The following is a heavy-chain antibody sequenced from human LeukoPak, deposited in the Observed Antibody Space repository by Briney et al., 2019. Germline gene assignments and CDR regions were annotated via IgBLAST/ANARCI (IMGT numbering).Heavy chain of an antibody. Sequence: GGSLRLSCAASGFTFSSYSMNWVRQAPGKGLEWVSSISSSSSYIYYADSVKGRFTISRDNSKNSLYLQMNSLRAEDTALYYCAKEAMVGAQGYYFDYWGQGTLVTVSS. CDR1: GFTFSSYS. D-gene: IGHD1-26*01. V-gene: IGHV3-21*04. CDR3: AKEAMVGAQGYYFDY. CDR2: ISSSSSYI. J-gene: IGHJ4*02.